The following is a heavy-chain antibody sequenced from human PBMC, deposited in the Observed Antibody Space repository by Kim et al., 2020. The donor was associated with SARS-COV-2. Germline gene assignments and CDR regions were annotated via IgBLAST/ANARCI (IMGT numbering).Heavy chain of an antibody. CDR3: ARVRRDTAMVYYYYGMDV. V-gene: IGHV1-69*13. Sequence: SVKVSCKASGGTFSSYAISWVRQAPGQGLEWMGGIIPIFGTANYAQKFQGRVTITADESTSTAYMELSSLRSEDTAVYYCARVRRDTAMVYYYYGMDVWGQGTTVTVSS. J-gene: IGHJ6*02. CDR2: IIPIFGTA. CDR1: GGTFSSYA. D-gene: IGHD5-18*01.